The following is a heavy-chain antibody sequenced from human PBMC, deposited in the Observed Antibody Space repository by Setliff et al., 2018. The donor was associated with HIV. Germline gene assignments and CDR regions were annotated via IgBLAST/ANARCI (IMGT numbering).Heavy chain of an antibody. V-gene: IGHV1-24*01. J-gene: IGHJ4*02. D-gene: IGHD6-19*01. CDR1: GYSLTDLS. Sequence: ASVKVSCKVSGYSLTDLSIHWVRQAPGKGLEWMGGFDPEDGETVYAQKLQGRVPMTEDTSTDTAYMELSSLRSEDTAMYYCVIRKAGSGGSRPIDYWGQGTPVTVSS. CDR3: VIRKAGSGGSRPIDY. CDR2: FDPEDGET.